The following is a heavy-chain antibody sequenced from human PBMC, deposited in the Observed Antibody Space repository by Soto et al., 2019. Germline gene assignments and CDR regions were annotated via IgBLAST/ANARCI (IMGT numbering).Heavy chain of an antibody. Sequence: LXLSCAASGFTCNTYCMHWVRQAPGKGLEWVAVIWYDGSEKYYADSVKGRFTISRDNSKNTLSLQMNSLRADDTALYYCARRDGYTSFDIWGRGTMVTVS. V-gene: IGHV3-33*03. CDR3: ARRDGYTSFDI. J-gene: IGHJ3*02. D-gene: IGHD5-12*01. CDR2: IWYDGSEK. CDR1: GFTCNTYC.